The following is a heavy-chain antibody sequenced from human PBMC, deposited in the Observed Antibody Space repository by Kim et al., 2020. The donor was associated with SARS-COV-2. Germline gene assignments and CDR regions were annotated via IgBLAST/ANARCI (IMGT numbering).Heavy chain of an antibody. V-gene: IGHV1-3*01. CDR3: ARGGISSWPTDY. CDR2: T. J-gene: IGHJ4*02. D-gene: IGHD6-13*01. Sequence: TKTSPKFQGRVSITRDTSAKTAYMEVSSLRSEDTAVYYCARGGISSWPTDYWGQGTLVTVSS.